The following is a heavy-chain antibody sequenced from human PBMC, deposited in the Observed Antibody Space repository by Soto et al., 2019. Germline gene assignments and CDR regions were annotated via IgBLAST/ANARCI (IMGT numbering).Heavy chain of an antibody. CDR1: GFTFTTYW. Sequence: GGSLRLSCAASGFTFTTYWMTWVRHAPGKGLEWVANIKQDGSEKYYVDSVQGRFTISGDNAKNSLYLQMNSLRAEDTAVYYCARARYSGSYTRYYGMQVWGQGTTVTVSS. V-gene: IGHV3-7*03. J-gene: IGHJ6*02. CDR3: ARARYSGSYTRYYGMQV. D-gene: IGHD1-26*01. CDR2: IKQDGSEK.